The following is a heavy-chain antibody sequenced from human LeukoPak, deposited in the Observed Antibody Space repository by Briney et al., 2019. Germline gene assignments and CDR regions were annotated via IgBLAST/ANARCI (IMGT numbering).Heavy chain of an antibody. CDR3: ARDRTEYSSSDCFDS. J-gene: IGHJ4*02. V-gene: IGHV4-39*01. D-gene: IGHD6-6*01. CDR2: IYNSGST. Sequence: SETLSLTCTVSGGSISSRNYYWGWIRQPAGKGLEWIGSIYNSGSTYYNPSLKSRVTISVDTSKNELSLKLNSVTAADTAVYYCARDRTEYSSSDCFDSWGQGTLVTVSS. CDR1: GGSISSRNYY.